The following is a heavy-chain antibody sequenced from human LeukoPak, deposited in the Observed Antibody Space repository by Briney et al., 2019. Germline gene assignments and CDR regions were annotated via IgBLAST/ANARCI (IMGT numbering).Heavy chain of an antibody. J-gene: IGHJ5*02. Sequence: GGSLTLSCAASGFTFSSYSMNWVRQAPGKGLEWVSSISSSSSYIYYADSVKGRFTISRDNAKNSLYLQMNSLRAEDTAVYYCARDRTAYDVLDPWGQGTLVTVSS. CDR3: ARDRTAYDVLDP. CDR1: GFTFSSYS. CDR2: ISSSSSYI. D-gene: IGHD5-12*01. V-gene: IGHV3-21*01.